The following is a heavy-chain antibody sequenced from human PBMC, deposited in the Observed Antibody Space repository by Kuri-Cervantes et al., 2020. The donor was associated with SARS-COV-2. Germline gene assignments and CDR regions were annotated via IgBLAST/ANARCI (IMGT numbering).Heavy chain of an antibody. J-gene: IGHJ6*02. V-gene: IGHV3-21*01. CDR3: ARDNSVVLPGTLAWGPKPPRSFYYGMDV. D-gene: IGHD2-2*01. Sequence: GESLKISCAASGFTFSSYSMNWVRQAPGKGLEWVSSISSSSSYIYYADSVKGRFTISRDKARNSLFLQMNSLGDEDTAVYHCARDNSVVLPGTLAWGPKPPRSFYYGMDVCGQGTAVTVSS. CDR2: ISSSSSYI. CDR1: GFTFSSYS.